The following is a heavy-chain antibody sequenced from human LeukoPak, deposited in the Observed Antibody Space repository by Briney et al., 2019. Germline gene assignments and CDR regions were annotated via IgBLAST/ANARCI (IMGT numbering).Heavy chain of an antibody. Sequence: GGSLRLSCAASGFTFSNYDMSWVRQAPGKGLQWDSVISGGGDITYYADSVKGRFTISRDNSKNTLFLQMNSLRAEDTAVYYCAKVSCASSSCPNDYWGQGTLVTVSS. CDR1: GFTFSNYD. CDR2: ISGGGDIT. CDR3: AKVSCASSSCPNDY. J-gene: IGHJ4*02. V-gene: IGHV3-23*01. D-gene: IGHD2-2*01.